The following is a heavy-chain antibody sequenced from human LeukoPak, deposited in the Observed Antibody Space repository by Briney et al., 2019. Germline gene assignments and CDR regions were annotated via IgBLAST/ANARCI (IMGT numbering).Heavy chain of an antibody. V-gene: IGHV4-39*01. D-gene: IGHD6-13*01. Sequence: SSETLSLTCTVSGGSISSSSYYWGWIRQPPGKGLEWIGSIYYSGSTYYNPSLKSRVTISVDTSKNQFSLKLSSVTAADTAVYYCARGQQLFDPWGQGTLVTVSS. J-gene: IGHJ5*02. CDR1: GGSISSSSYY. CDR3: ARGQQLFDP. CDR2: IYYSGST.